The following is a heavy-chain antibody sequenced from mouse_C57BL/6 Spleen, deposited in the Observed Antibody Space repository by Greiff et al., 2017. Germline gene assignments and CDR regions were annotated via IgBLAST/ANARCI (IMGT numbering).Heavy chain of an antibody. CDR2: ISDGGSYT. CDR3: ARDRYYGSSFYFDY. CDR1: GFTFSSYA. V-gene: IGHV5-4*01. D-gene: IGHD1-1*01. J-gene: IGHJ2*01. Sequence: EVHLVESGGGLVKPGGSLTLSCAASGFTFSSYAMSWVRQTPEKRLEWVATISDGGSYTYYPDNVKGRFTISRDNAKNNLYLQMSHLKSEDTAMYYCARDRYYGSSFYFDYWGQGTTLTVSS.